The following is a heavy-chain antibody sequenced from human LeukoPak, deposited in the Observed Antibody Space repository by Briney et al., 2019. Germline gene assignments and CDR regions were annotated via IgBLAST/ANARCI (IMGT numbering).Heavy chain of an antibody. D-gene: IGHD3-22*01. CDR2: ISSNGGST. CDR1: GFTFSSYA. J-gene: IGHJ4*02. Sequence: GGSLRLPCVASGFTFSSYAMHWVRQAPGKGLQYVSAISSNGGSTYYANSVKGRFTISRDNSNNTLYLQMGSLRTEDMAVYHCARGLYYYDSSGYPRWGQGTLVTVSS. CDR3: ARGLYYYDSSGYPR. V-gene: IGHV3-64*01.